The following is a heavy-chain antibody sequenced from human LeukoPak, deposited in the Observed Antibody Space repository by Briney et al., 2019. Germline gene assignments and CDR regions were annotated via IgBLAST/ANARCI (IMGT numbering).Heavy chain of an antibody. CDR3: ARGHLYSFDH. D-gene: IGHD4-11*01. V-gene: IGHV3-74*01. J-gene: IGHJ4*02. CDR2: TTDDATTT. Sequence: GGSLRLSCAFSGFTFNSHYVHWVRQAPGQGLLWVSRTTDDATTTYADSVRGRFTISRDIAKKTLYLQMNSLRAEDTALYYCARGHLYSFDHWGQGALVTVSS. CDR1: GFTFNSHY.